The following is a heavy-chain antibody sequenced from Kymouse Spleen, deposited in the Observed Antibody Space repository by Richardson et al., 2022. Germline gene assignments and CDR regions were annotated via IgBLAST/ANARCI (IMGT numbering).Heavy chain of an antibody. Sequence: QVQLVESGGGVVQPGRSLRLSCAASGFTFSSYGMHWVRQAPGKGLEWVAVIWYDGSNKYYADSVKGRFTISRDNSKNTLYLQMNSLRAEDTAVYYCARDLDIVATFDYWGQGTLVTVSS. V-gene: IGHV3-33*01. J-gene: IGHJ4*02. CDR3: ARDLDIVATFDY. CDR1: GFTFSSYG. CDR2: IWYDGSNK. D-gene: IGHD5-12*01.